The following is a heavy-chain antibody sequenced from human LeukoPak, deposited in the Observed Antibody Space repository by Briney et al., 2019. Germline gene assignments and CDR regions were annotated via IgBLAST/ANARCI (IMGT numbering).Heavy chain of an antibody. Sequence: GGSLRLSCAASGFTLSSYEMNWVRQAPGKGLEWVSYISSSGSTIYYADSVKGRFTISRDNAKNSLYLQMNSLRAEETAVYYCARDQSDSSGYYFYYYYYYGMDVWGQGTTVTVSS. J-gene: IGHJ6*02. D-gene: IGHD3-22*01. V-gene: IGHV3-48*03. CDR3: ARDQSDSSGYYFYYYYYYGMDV. CDR2: ISSSGSTI. CDR1: GFTLSSYE.